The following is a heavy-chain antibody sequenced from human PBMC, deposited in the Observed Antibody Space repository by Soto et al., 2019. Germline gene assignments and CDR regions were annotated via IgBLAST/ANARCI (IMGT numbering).Heavy chain of an antibody. J-gene: IGHJ4*02. CDR2: IYFTGST. D-gene: IGHD6-19*01. Sequence: SETLSLTCTVSGHSLSSRGYYWSWIRQHPGKGLEWVGYIYFTGSTLYNPSLKSRLAMSLDTSKNQFSLKLGSVTAADTAIYYCARDWGSSGWPNWGPGTLVTVSS. CDR3: ARDWGSSGWPN. V-gene: IGHV4-31*02. CDR1: GHSLSSRGYY.